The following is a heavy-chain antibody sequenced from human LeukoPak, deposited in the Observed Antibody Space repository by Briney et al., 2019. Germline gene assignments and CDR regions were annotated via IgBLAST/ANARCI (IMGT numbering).Heavy chain of an antibody. CDR3: VRDIGAVAGTDDY. J-gene: IGHJ4*02. CDR2: IKKDGSEK. Sequence: GGSLRLSCAASGFTFSSYWMSWVRQAPGKGLEWVANIKKDGSEKYYGDSVKGRFTISRDNAKTSLYLQMNSLRVEDTAVYYCVRDIGAVAGTDDYWGQGTLVTVSS. CDR1: GFTFSSYW. V-gene: IGHV3-7*01. D-gene: IGHD6-19*01.